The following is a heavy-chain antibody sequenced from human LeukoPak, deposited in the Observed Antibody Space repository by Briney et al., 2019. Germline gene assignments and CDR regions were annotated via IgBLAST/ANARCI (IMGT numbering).Heavy chain of an antibody. D-gene: IGHD3-22*01. CDR1: GYTFSSYG. CDR3: ARRGYDSSGYQSGFDY. Sequence: ASVKVSCKASGYTFSSYGISWVRQAPGQGLEWMGWISGYNGNTDYAQKFQGRVTMTTDTSTSTAYMELRNLRSDDTAVYYCARRGYDSSGYQSGFDYWGQGTLVTVSS. J-gene: IGHJ4*02. V-gene: IGHV1-18*01. CDR2: ISGYNGNT.